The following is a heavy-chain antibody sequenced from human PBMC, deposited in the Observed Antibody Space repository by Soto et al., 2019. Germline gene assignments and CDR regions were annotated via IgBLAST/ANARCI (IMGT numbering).Heavy chain of an antibody. D-gene: IGHD6-6*01. CDR3: ARTRSFTLGFYYDGMDV. J-gene: IGHJ6*02. CDR1: GDSFASYW. V-gene: IGHV5-51*01. Sequence: RGESLKLSCHGSGDSFASYWIGWVRQMPGKDLEWMGIIYPGDSDTRYSPSFQGQVTISADKSLRTAYLQWTSLKASDTALYYCARTRSFTLGFYYDGMDVWGQGTTVTVSS. CDR2: IYPGDSDT.